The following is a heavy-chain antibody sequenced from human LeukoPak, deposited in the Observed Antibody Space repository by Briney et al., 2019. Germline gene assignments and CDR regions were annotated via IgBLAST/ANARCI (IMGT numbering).Heavy chain of an antibody. CDR3: ARGVSSWTPGKNDY. Sequence: GGSLRLSCAASGFTFSSYAMHWVRQAPGKGLEWVAVISCDGSNKYYADSVKGRFTISRDNSKNTLYLQMNSLRAEDTAVYYCARGVSSWTPGKNDYWGQGTLVTVSS. D-gene: IGHD6-13*01. V-gene: IGHV3-30*04. CDR2: ISCDGSNK. J-gene: IGHJ4*02. CDR1: GFTFSSYA.